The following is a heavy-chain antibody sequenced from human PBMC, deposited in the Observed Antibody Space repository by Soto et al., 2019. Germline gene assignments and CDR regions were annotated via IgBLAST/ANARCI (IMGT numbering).Heavy chain of an antibody. J-gene: IGHJ6*02. V-gene: IGHV2-5*02. D-gene: IGHD2-15*01. CDR1: GFSLSTSGVG. Sequence: QITLKESGPTLVKPTQTLTLTCTFSGFSLSTSGVGVAWIRQPLGKALEWLALIYWDDDKRCRPSLESRLTITKDTSKNQVVLTMTNMDSVDTATYYCAYLPCSGGSCYWFSFSGMDVWGQGTTVTVSS. CDR3: AYLPCSGGSCYWFSFSGMDV. CDR2: IYWDDDK.